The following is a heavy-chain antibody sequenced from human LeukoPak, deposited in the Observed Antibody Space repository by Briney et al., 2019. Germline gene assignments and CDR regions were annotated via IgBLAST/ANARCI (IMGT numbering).Heavy chain of an antibody. CDR1: GFTFSSYA. Sequence: GGSLRLSCAASGFTFSSYAMHWVRQAPGKGLEWVAVISYDGSSKYYADSVKGRFTISRDNSKNTLYLQMNSLRAEDTAVYYCTKDAPGGIDHWGQGTLVTVSS. J-gene: IGHJ4*02. D-gene: IGHD3-16*01. V-gene: IGHV3-30-3*01. CDR3: TKDAPGGIDH. CDR2: ISYDGSSK.